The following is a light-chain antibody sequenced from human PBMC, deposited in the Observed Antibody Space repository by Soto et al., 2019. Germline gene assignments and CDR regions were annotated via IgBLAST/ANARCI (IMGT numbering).Light chain of an antibody. Sequence: QSVLTQPPSASGTPGQRVTISCSGSSSNIATKSVNWYQQFPGTAPKLLIYSNSQRSSGVPDRFSGSKSGTSASLAIRGLQSEDEADYYCAAWDDSLNARYVFGTGTKLTVL. V-gene: IGLV1-44*01. CDR2: SNS. CDR3: AAWDDSLNARYV. J-gene: IGLJ1*01. CDR1: SSNIATKS.